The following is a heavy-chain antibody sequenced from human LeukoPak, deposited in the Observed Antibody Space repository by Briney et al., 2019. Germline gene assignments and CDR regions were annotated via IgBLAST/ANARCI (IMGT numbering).Heavy chain of an antibody. CDR3: ARGPPPRGGSGSYYPFDY. CDR1: GGSFSGYY. D-gene: IGHD3-10*01. V-gene: IGHV4-34*01. CDR2: INHSGST. J-gene: IGHJ4*02. Sequence: SETLSLTCAVYGGSFSGYYWSWLRQPPGKGLEWMGEINHSGSTNYNPSLKSRVTISVDTFKNQFSLKLSSVTAADTAVYYCARGPPPRGGSGSYYPFDYWGQGTLVTVSS.